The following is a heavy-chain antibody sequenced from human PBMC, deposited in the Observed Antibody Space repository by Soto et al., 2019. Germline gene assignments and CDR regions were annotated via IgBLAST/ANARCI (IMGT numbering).Heavy chain of an antibody. Sequence: EVQLLESGGGLVQPGGSLRLSCAASGFTFSSYAMSWVRQAPGKGLEWVSAISGSGGSTYYADSVKGRFTISRDNAKNTLYLQINSLRAEDTAVYYCAKDWGIAARLGYMDVWGKGTTVTVSS. CDR3: AKDWGIAARLGYMDV. D-gene: IGHD6-6*01. J-gene: IGHJ6*03. V-gene: IGHV3-23*01. CDR1: GFTFSSYA. CDR2: ISGSGGST.